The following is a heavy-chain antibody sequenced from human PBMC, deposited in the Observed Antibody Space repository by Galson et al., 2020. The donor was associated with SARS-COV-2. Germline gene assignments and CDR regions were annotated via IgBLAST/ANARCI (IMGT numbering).Heavy chain of an antibody. CDR3: AREGGRVSGVTILADDYYYYYGMDV. Sequence: GESLKISCAASGFTVSSHYMSWVRQAPGKGLEWVSVIYSGGSTYYADCVKGRFTISRDNSKKTQYLRMNCLRAEDTAVYYCAREGGRVSGVTILADDYYYYYGMDVWGQGTTVTVSS. V-gene: IGHV3-66*02. CDR2: IYSGGST. D-gene: IGHD3-9*01. J-gene: IGHJ6*02. CDR1: GFTVSSHY.